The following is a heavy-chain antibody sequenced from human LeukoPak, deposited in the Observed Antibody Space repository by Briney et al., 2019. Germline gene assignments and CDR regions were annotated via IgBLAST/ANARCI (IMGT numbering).Heavy chain of an antibody. D-gene: IGHD1-26*01. Sequence: GGSLRLSCAASGFTFDDYAMHWVRQAPGKGLEWVSLISGDGGSTYYADSVKGRFTISRDNSKNSLYLQMNSLRTEDTALYYCAKDTQCSGSYDGMDVWGQGTTVTVSS. CDR2: ISGDGGST. J-gene: IGHJ6*02. V-gene: IGHV3-43*02. CDR1: GFTFDDYA. CDR3: AKDTQCSGSYDGMDV.